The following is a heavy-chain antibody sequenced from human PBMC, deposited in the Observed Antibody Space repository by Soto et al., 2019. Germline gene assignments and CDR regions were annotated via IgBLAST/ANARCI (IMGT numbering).Heavy chain of an antibody. D-gene: IGHD3-16*01. CDR2: IHPLTIT. CDR1: VITVSIYY. CDR3: ARIPYDYSRTFFGY. Sequence: WGCLRISCAFSVITVSIYYMSWVRQAAGKGLEWLSLIHPLTITYYADSGRWRFTIYRDNSKNTLNLEMNSLSVEDTAVYYCARIPYDYSRTFFGYWGQGTMVAASS. J-gene: IGHJ4*02. V-gene: IGHV3-53*01.